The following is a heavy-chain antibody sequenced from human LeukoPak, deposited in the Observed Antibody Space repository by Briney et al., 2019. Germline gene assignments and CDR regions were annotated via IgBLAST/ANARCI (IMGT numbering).Heavy chain of an antibody. Sequence: SGGSLRLSCAASGFTFSSYGMHWVRQAPGKGLEWVAVISYDGSNKYYADSVKGRFTISRDNSKNTLYLQMSSLRAEDTAVYYCAKDLGGVALDYWGQGTLVTVSS. V-gene: IGHV3-30*18. CDR3: AKDLGGVALDY. CDR1: GFTFSSYG. CDR2: ISYDGSNK. D-gene: IGHD3-3*01. J-gene: IGHJ4*02.